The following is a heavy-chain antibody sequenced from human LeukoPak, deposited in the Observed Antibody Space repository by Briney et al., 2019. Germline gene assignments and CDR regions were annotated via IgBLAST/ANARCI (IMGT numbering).Heavy chain of an antibody. CDR2: IYISGSP. J-gene: IGHJ5*02. CDR1: GGSISSYY. CDR3: ARATQRYCSGTTCFPYWFDP. V-gene: IGHV4-59*01. Sequence: PSGTLSLTCSVSGGSISSYYWSWIRQPPGKGLEWIGYIYISGSPNYNPSLKSRVTMSVDMSRRQFSLMLSSVTAADTAVYYCARATQRYCSGTTCFPYWFDPWGQGTLVTVSS. D-gene: IGHD2-2*01.